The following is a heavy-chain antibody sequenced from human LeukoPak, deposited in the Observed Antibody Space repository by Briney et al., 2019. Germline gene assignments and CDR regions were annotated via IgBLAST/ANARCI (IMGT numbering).Heavy chain of an antibody. V-gene: IGHV4-4*07. J-gene: IGHJ5*01. CDR1: GGFTTYY. Sequence: SETLSLTCAVSGGFTTYYWSWIRQSAEKGLEWIGRIHPDGTTNYNPSLKSRVIMSLDTIKDQFSLNLHFVTAADTAIYYCARGGSWFDSWGQGTLVTVSS. CDR2: IHPDGTT. CDR3: ARGGSWFDS.